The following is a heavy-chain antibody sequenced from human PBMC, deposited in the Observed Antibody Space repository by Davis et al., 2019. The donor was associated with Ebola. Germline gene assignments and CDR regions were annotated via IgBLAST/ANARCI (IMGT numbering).Heavy chain of an antibody. V-gene: IGHV3-48*03. J-gene: IGHJ4*02. CDR3: VPGTWI. D-gene: IGHD5-18*01. CDR2: ISTTGRVI. Sequence: GESLKISCVASGFSFSNFEMNWVRQAPGKGLEWVSYISTTGRVISYADSVKGRFTVSRDNAKNSLYLQMNTLRVEDTAIYYCVPGTWIRGQGTLVTVSS. CDR1: GFSFSNFE.